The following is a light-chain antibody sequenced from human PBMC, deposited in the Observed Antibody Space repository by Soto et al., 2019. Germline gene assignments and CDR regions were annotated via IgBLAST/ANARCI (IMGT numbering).Light chain of an antibody. CDR1: QTVRSSY. V-gene: IGKV3-20*01. Sequence: IFLTQSPGSLSLSSGDRATLSCRATQTVRSSYLAWYQQRPGQAPKLLIYGAFNRAIGIPDRFSGSESGRDYNLTISRLDTEDSAVYYCQQYGDSITFGGGTKVEIK. CDR2: GAF. J-gene: IGKJ4*01. CDR3: QQYGDSIT.